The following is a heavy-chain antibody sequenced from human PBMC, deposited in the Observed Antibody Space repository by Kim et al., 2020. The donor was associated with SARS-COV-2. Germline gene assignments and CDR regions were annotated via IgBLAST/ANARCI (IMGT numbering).Heavy chain of an antibody. D-gene: IGHD5-18*01. CDR3: ARGERNSYAVY. V-gene: IGHV4-34*01. CDR1: GGSFSGYY. J-gene: IGHJ4*02. Sequence: SETLSLTCAVYGGSFSGYYLSWIRQPPGKGLEWIGEINHSGSTNYNPSLKSRVTISVDTSKNQFSLKLSSVTAADTAVYYCARGERNSYAVYWGQGTLVTVSS. CDR2: INHSGST.